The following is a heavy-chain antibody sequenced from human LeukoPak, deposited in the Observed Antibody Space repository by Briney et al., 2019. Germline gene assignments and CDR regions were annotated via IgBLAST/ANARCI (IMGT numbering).Heavy chain of an antibody. J-gene: IGHJ4*02. D-gene: IGHD3-22*01. CDR1: GFTFSSYA. Sequence: GGSLRLSCAASGFTFSSYAMSWVRQAPGKGLEWVSVISSGGSTYYADSVKGRFTISRDNSKNTLYLQMNSLRAEDTAVYYCARDPRYCDSSVVDYWGQGTLVTVSS. CDR3: ARDPRYCDSSVVDY. CDR2: ISSGGST. V-gene: IGHV3-53*01.